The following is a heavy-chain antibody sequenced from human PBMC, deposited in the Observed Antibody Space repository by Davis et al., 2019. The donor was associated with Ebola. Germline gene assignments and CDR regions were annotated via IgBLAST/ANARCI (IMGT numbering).Heavy chain of an antibody. D-gene: IGHD2/OR15-2a*01. V-gene: IGHV3-53*04. CDR2: IYAGGST. CDR3: ARVKLLSAAEMYFDS. CDR1: GFTVSDSY. Sequence: GESLKISCAASGFTVSDSYMSWVRQAPGKGLEWVSLIYAGGSTHSADSVKGRFTISRHNSNDTLYLQMSDLTTEDTAVYYCARVKLLSAAEMYFDSWGQGALVTVSS. J-gene: IGHJ4*02.